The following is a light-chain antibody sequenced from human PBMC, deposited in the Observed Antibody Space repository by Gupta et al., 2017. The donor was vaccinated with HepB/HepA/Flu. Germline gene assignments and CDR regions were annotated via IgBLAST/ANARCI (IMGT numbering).Light chain of an antibody. V-gene: IGKV1-39*01. CDR3: QQSDSTPPYT. Sequence: DIQMTQSPSSLSASEGDRVTITCRASRSISNYLNWYQQKPGKAPKLLIYAASSWQSGVPSRFSGSGAGTDLTLTISSRQQEDFATYYCQQSDSTPPYTFGQGTKLEIK. J-gene: IGKJ2*01. CDR1: RSISNY. CDR2: AAS.